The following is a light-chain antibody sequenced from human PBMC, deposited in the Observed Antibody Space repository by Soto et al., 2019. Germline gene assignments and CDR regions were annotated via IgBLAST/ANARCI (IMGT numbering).Light chain of an antibody. CDR2: EVS. V-gene: IGLV2-14*01. CDR3: SAYTSSRTLV. CDR1: SSDVGGYNY. Sequence: QSVLTQPASVPGSPGQSITISCTGTSSDVGGYNYVSWYQQHPGKAPKLMIYEVSNRPSGVSNRFSGSKSGNTASLTISGLQGEDEADYYCSAYTSSRTLVFGGGTQLTVL. J-gene: IGLJ2*01.